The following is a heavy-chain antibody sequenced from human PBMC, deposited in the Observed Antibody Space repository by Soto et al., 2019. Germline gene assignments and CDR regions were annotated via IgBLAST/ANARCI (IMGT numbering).Heavy chain of an antibody. J-gene: IGHJ6*02. V-gene: IGHV4-34*01. CDR2: INHSGST. Sequence: SDTLPLACALYRGSFSVDYGNLILDPAVKVLEWIGEINHSGSTNYNPSLKSRVTISVDTSKNQFSLKLSSVTAADTAVYYCARGPPYYSDSSGPYYGMDVWGQGTTVTVSS. CDR1: RGSFSVDY. D-gene: IGHD3-22*01. CDR3: ARGPPYYSDSSGPYYGMDV.